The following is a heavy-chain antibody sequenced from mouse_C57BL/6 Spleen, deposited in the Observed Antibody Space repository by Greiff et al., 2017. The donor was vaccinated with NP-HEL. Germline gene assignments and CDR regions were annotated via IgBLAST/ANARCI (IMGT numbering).Heavy chain of an antibody. CDR3: ARDNWVFDY. Sequence: EVQLQQSGGGLVKPGGSLKLSCAASGFTFSSYAMSWVRQTPEKRLEWVATISDGGSYTYYPDNVKGRFTISRDNAKNNLYLQMSHLKSEDTAMYYCARDNWVFDYWGQGTTLTVSS. V-gene: IGHV5-4*01. CDR2: ISDGGSYT. J-gene: IGHJ2*01. CDR1: GFTFSSYA. D-gene: IGHD4-1*01.